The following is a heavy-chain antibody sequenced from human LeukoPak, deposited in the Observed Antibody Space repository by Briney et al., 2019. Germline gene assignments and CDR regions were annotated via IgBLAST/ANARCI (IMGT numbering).Heavy chain of an antibody. J-gene: IGHJ6*03. CDR3: AKDRRGDYYYYMDV. V-gene: IGHV3-30*02. CDR2: IRYDGSNK. CDR1: GFTFSSYG. Sequence: PGGSLRLSCAASGFTFSSYGMHWVRQAQGKGLEWVTFIRYDGSNKYYADSVKGRFTISRDNSKNTLYLQMNSLRAEDTAVYYCAKDRRGDYYYYMDVWGKGTTVTVSS. D-gene: IGHD3-10*01.